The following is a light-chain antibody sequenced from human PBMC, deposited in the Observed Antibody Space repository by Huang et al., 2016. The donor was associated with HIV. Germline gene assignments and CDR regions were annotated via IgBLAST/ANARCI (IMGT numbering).Light chain of an antibody. CDR1: ESFTSSH. CDR2: GAS. Sequence: EVVLTQSPGTLSLSPGERGTLSCRASESFTSSHLAWYQQKPGQAPRLLSYGASARATGIPDRFVGSGSGTGFTLTISRLEAEDSATYYCQQYGISPWTFGQGTKVEIK. CDR3: QQYGISPWT. V-gene: IGKV3-20*01. J-gene: IGKJ1*01.